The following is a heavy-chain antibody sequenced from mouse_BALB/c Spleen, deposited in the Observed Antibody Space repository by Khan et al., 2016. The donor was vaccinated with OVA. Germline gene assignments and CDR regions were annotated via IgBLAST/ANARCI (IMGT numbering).Heavy chain of an antibody. CDR2: ISSAATYT. J-gene: IGHJ3*01. Sequence: EVELVESGGGLVEPGGPLKLSCAASGFTFSSFVMSWVRQTPEKRLEWVATISSAATYTYYPDSVKGRFTISRDNAKNTLYLQMNSLRSDDTASYYCANGNYGWFAYWGQGTLVTVST. D-gene: IGHD2-1*01. CDR1: GFTFSSFV. CDR3: ANGNYGWFAY. V-gene: IGHV5-9-1*01.